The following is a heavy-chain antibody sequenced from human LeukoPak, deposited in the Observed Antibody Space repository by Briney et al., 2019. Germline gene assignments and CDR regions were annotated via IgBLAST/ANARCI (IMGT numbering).Heavy chain of an antibody. CDR1: GGSISSYY. CDR2: IYYSGST. D-gene: IGHD3-22*01. J-gene: IGHJ5*02. Sequence: SETLSLTYTVSGGSISSYYWSWIRQPPGKGLEWIGYIYYSGSTNYNPSLKSRVTISVDTSKNQFSLKLSSVTAADTAVYYCARDHDSSRFDPWGQGTLVTVS. V-gene: IGHV4-59*01. CDR3: ARDHDSSRFDP.